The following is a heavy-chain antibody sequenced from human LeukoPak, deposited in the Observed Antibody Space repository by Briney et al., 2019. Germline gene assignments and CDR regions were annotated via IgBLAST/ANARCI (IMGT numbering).Heavy chain of an antibody. V-gene: IGHV3-15*01. CDR3: YDSSGYGH. CDR1: GYTFSKAW. D-gene: IGHD3-22*01. J-gene: IGHJ4*02. Sequence: GGSLRLSCGVSGYTFSKAWMSWVRQAPGKGLEWVGRIKSKTDGETTDYATPVKGRFTISRDDSKNTLYLQMNSLKTEDTAVYFCYDSSGYGHWGQGTLVTVSS. CDR2: IKSKTDGETT.